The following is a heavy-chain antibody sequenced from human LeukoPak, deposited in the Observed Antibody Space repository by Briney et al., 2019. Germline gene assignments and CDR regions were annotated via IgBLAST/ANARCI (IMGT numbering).Heavy chain of an antibody. CDR3: ARGQLGIAVAGRLIDY. J-gene: IGHJ4*02. CDR1: GGSFSGYD. D-gene: IGHD6-19*01. CDR2: INHSVST. V-gene: IGHV4-34*01. Sequence: KPSETLSLTCAVYGGSFSGYDWSWIRQPPGKGLEWIGEINHSVSTNYNPSLKSRVTISVDTSKNQFSLKLSSVTAADTAVYYCARGQLGIAVAGRLIDYWGQGTLVTVSS.